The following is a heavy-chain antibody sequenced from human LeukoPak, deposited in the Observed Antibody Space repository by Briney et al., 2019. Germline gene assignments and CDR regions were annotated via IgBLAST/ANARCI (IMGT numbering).Heavy chain of an antibody. D-gene: IGHD1-7*01. CDR3: ARDRSGTAAYYYGMDV. CDR2: ISSSSSYI. J-gene: IGHJ6*02. Sequence: GGSLRLSCAASGFTFSSYSMNWVRQAPGKGLEWVSSISSSSSYIYYADSVKGRFTISRDNAKNSLYLQMNSLRAEDAAVYYCARDRSGTAAYYYGMDVWGQGTTVTVSS. V-gene: IGHV3-21*01. CDR1: GFTFSSYS.